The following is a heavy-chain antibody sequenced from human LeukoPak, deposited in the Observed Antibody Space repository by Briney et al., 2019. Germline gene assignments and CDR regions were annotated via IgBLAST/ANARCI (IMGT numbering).Heavy chain of an antibody. D-gene: IGHD5-12*01. CDR1: NGSINSYY. CDR2: IYYTGST. V-gene: IGHV4-59*08. J-gene: IGHJ4*02. Sequence: SETLSLTCTVSNGSINSYYWSWIRQSPGKGLEWIGNIYYTGSTNYNSSLKSRVTISVDTSKNQFSLKLSSVTAADTAIYYCARRVTWLIDYWGQGTLVTVSS. CDR3: ARRVTWLIDY.